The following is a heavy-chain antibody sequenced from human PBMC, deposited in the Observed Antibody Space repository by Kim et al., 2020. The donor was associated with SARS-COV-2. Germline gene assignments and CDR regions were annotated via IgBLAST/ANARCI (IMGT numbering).Heavy chain of an antibody. CDR1: GFTFSSYA. CDR2: ISGSGGST. CDR3: AKDPDYGDLFSYFDY. J-gene: IGHJ4*02. D-gene: IGHD4-17*01. V-gene: IGHV3-23*01. Sequence: GGSLRLSCAASGFTFSSYAMSWVRQAPGKGLEWVSAISGSGGSTYYADSVKGRFTISRDNSKNTLYLQMNSLRAEDTAVYYCAKDPDYGDLFSYFDYWGQGTLVTVSS.